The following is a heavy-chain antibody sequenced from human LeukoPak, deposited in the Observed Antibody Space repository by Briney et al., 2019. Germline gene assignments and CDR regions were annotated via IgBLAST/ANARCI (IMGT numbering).Heavy chain of an antibody. D-gene: IGHD3-22*01. CDR3: ARLLDNDSSGYPDTFDM. J-gene: IGHJ3*02. CDR1: GGSINSNF. Sequence: SETLSLTCTVSGGSINSNFWSWIRQPPGTGLEWIGYIYYSGSTKYNPSLQSRVTISVDTSESNFSLKLTSVTAADTAVYYCARLLDNDSSGYPDTFDMWGQGTVVIVSS. CDR2: IYYSGST. V-gene: IGHV4-59*01.